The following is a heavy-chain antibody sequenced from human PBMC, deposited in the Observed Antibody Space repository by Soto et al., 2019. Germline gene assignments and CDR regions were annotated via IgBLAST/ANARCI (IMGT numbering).Heavy chain of an antibody. CDR1: GFTFSGYW. CDR3: AAAKFGVYFHIY. D-gene: IGHD4-17*01. V-gene: IGHV3-74*01. J-gene: IGHJ4*02. Sequence: EVQLVESGGGLVQPGGSLRLSCAASGFTFSGYWMHWVRQAPGKGLVWVSRVNMDGTTTNYADSVRGRFTISRDNAKNKLYLQMNSLRAEYTAVYYCAAAKFGVYFHIYCGQGALVTVSS. CDR2: VNMDGTTT.